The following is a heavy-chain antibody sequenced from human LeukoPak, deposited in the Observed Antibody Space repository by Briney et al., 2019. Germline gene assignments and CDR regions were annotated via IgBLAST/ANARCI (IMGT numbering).Heavy chain of an antibody. CDR1: GFTFTSYA. CDR3: ARERKYDSNFDY. CDR2: ISFDGSNK. J-gene: IGHJ4*02. Sequence: GGSLRLSCAASGFTFTSYAIHWVRQAPGKGLEWVAVISFDGSNKYYADSVKGRFTISRDNSNNTLYLQMNSLRAEDTAVYYCARERKYDSNFDYWGQGTLVTVSS. D-gene: IGHD1-1*01. V-gene: IGHV3-30*04.